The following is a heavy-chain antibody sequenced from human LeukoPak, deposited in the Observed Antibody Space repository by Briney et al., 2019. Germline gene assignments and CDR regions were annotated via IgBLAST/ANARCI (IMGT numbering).Heavy chain of an antibody. J-gene: IGHJ4*02. CDR3: AREGRENIAIGVD. V-gene: IGHV4-38-2*02. CDR2: ISHSGSP. Sequence: SETLSLTCTVSGYSISSGYYWGWFRQTPGKGREWIARISHSGSPYYKPSLKSRVPISEDLSRNLFSLTMTSVTAADAAVYYCAREGRENIAIGVDWGQGALVTVSS. CDR1: GYSISSGYY. D-gene: IGHD3-16*02.